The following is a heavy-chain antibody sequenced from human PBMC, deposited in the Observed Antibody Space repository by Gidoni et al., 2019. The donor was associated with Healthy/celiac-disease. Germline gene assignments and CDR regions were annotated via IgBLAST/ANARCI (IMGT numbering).Heavy chain of an antibody. D-gene: IGHD6-13*01. CDR1: GFPFSGSA. CDR2: IRSKANSYAT. Sequence: EVQLVESGGGLVQPGGSLKLSCAASGFPFSGSAMHWVRQASGKGLEWVGRIRSKANSYATAYAASVKGRFTISRDDSKNTAYLQMNSLKTEDTAVYYCTRPIAAAGTPTPEFDYWGQGTLVTVSS. V-gene: IGHV3-73*02. CDR3: TRPIAAAGTPTPEFDY. J-gene: IGHJ4*02.